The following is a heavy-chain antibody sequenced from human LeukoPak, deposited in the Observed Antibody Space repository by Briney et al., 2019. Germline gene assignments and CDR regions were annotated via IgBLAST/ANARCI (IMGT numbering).Heavy chain of an antibody. D-gene: IGHD5-24*01. Sequence: GGSLRLSCAASGFTFINAWMTWVRQVPGKGLEWVGRIKSKADGGTTDYAAPVTGRFTISRDDSKDTLFLQMDSLKTEDTAVYYCITAQMNANGYFSFDYWGQGALVAVSS. V-gene: IGHV3-15*01. CDR1: GFTFINAW. CDR3: ITAQMNANGYFSFDY. J-gene: IGHJ4*02. CDR2: IKSKADGGTT.